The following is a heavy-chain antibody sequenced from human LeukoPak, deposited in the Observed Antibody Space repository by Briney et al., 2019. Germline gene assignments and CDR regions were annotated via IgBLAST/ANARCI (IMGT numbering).Heavy chain of an antibody. CDR3: ARVGNYYYYMDV. Sequence: GGSLRLSCAASGFTVSSNYMSWVRQAPGKGLEWVSVIYSGGSTCYADSVKGRFTISRDNSKNTLYLQMNSLRAEDTAVYYCARVGNYYYYMDVWGKGTTVTVSS. V-gene: IGHV3-53*01. D-gene: IGHD6-13*01. J-gene: IGHJ6*03. CDR1: GFTVSSNY. CDR2: IYSGGST.